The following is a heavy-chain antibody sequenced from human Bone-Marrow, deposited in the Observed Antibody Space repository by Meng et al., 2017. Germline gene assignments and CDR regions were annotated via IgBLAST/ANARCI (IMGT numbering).Heavy chain of an antibody. CDR1: GFTFNTYS. D-gene: IGHD1-7*01. CDR2: ISSFSSHI. CDR3: AREVDNWNFNWFDP. J-gene: IGHJ5*02. Sequence: GGSLRLSCAASGFTFNTYSMNWVRQAPGKGLEWVSSISSFSSHIYCADSVKGRFTISRDNAKNSLYLQMNSLRAEDTAVYYCAREVDNWNFNWFDPWGQGTLVTVSS. V-gene: IGHV3-21*01.